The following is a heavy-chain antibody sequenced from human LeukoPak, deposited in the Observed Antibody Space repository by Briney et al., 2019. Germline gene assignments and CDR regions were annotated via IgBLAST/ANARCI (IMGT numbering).Heavy chain of an antibody. CDR3: ATVRDIVVGGGPYYFDY. J-gene: IGHJ4*02. V-gene: IGHV1-2*02. Sequence: GASVKVSCKASGYTXIGYYLHGVRQAPGQGLEWMGWINPHNGDTNYAQKFQGRVTMTRDTSITTAYMELSRLKSDDTAVYYCATVRDIVVGGGPYYFDYWGQGTLVTVSS. CDR2: INPHNGDT. CDR1: GYTXIGYY. D-gene: IGHD2-15*01.